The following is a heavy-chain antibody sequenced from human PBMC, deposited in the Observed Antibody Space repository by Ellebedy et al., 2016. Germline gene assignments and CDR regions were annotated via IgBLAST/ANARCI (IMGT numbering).Heavy chain of an antibody. CDR1: GFTFSSYS. CDR3: ARETGGSYWPFDY. CDR2: ISSSSSYI. V-gene: IGHV3-21*01. D-gene: IGHD1-26*01. J-gene: IGHJ4*02. Sequence: GGSLRLSCAASGFTFSSYSMNWVRQAPGKGLEWVSSISSSSSYIYYADSVKGRFTISRDNAKNSLYLQMNSLRAEDTAVYYCARETGGSYWPFDYWGQGTLVTVSS.